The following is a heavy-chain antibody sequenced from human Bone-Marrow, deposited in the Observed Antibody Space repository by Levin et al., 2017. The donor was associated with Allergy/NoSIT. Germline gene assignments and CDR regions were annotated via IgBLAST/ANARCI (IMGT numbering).Heavy chain of an antibody. D-gene: IGHD3-22*01. CDR3: ARDSHYGPGQLITYYYDSSGSLPPLDAFDI. CDR1: GFTFSSYW. J-gene: IGHJ3*02. V-gene: IGHV3-7*01. Sequence: TGGSLRLSCAASGFTFSSYWMSWVRQAPGKGLEWVANIKQDGSEKYYVDSVKGRFTISRDNAKNSLYLQMNSLRAEDTAVYYCARDSHYGPGQLITYYYDSSGSLPPLDAFDIWGQGTMVTVSS. CDR2: IKQDGSEK.